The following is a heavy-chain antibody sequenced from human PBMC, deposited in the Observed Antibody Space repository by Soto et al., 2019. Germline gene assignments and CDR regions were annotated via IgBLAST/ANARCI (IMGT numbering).Heavy chain of an antibody. CDR2: INHSGST. V-gene: IGHV4-34*01. CDR3: ARGYYDFWSGYIGEYYMDV. CDR1: GGSFSGYC. Sequence: PLEILSLTCAVYGGSFSGYCWSWIRQPPGKGLEWIGEINHSGSTNYNPSLKSRVTISVDTSKNQFSLKLSSVTAADTAVYYCARGYYDFWSGYIGEYYMDVWGKGTTVTVSS. D-gene: IGHD3-3*01. J-gene: IGHJ6*03.